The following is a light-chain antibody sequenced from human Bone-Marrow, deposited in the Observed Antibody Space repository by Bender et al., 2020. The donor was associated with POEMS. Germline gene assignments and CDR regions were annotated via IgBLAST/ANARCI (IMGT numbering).Light chain of an antibody. V-gene: IGLV2-23*01. CDR1: SSDLGTYDH. J-gene: IGLJ3*02. CDR3: CSYAGSDTGV. Sequence: QSALTQPASVSGSPGQSITISCTGTSSDLGTYDHVSWYQQHPAKAPKLMIYDGRKRPSGVSNRFSASKSGNTASLTISGLRAEDEADYSCCSYAGSDTGVFGGGTKLTVL. CDR2: DGR.